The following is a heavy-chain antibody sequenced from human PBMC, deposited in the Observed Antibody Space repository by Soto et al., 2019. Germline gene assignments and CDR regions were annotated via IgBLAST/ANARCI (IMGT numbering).Heavy chain of an antibody. D-gene: IGHD2-15*01. CDR1: GYTLTELS. J-gene: IGHJ5*02. V-gene: IGHV1-24*01. Sequence: ASVKVSYKVPGYTLTELSMHWVRQAPGKGLEWMGGFDPEDGETIYAQKFQGRVTMTEDTSTDTAYMELSSLRSEDTAVYYCARAGYCSGGSCFGFVPWGQGTLVTVPS. CDR2: FDPEDGET. CDR3: ARAGYCSGGSCFGFVP.